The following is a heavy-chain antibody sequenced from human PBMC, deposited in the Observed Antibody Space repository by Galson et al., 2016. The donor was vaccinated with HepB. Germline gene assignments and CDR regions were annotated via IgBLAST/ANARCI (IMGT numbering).Heavy chain of an antibody. CDR1: GFTFSRYW. V-gene: IGHV3-74*01. CDR3: VRASLHCTRTSCPYFFDY. CDR2: VESGGGGT. J-gene: IGHJ4*02. Sequence: SLRLSCAASGFTFSRYWMHWVRQTPGKGLVWASGVESGGGGTTYADSVKGRYAVSRDNARNKLYLQMNSLRAEDTAVYYCVRASLHCTRTSCPYFFDYWGQGILVSVSS. D-gene: IGHD2-2*01.